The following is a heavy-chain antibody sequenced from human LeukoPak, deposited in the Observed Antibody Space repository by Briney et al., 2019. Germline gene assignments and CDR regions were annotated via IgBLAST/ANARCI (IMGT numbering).Heavy chain of an antibody. Sequence: SETLSLTCTVSGYSISSGYYWGWIRQPPGKGLEWIGSIYHSGSTNYNPSLKSRVTISVDTSKNQFSLKLSSVTAADTAVYYCARGAVAGNYYYYYMDVWGKGTTVTVSS. CDR1: GYSISSGYY. J-gene: IGHJ6*03. V-gene: IGHV4-38-2*02. CDR3: ARGAVAGNYYYYYMDV. D-gene: IGHD6-19*01. CDR2: IYHSGST.